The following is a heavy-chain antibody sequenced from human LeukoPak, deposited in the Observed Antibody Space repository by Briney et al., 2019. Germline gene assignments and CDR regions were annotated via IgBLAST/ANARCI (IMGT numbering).Heavy chain of an antibody. CDR2: IYHSGST. D-gene: IGHD3-10*01. CDR3: ARARGVSPWDY. Sequence: PSQTLSLTCAVSGGSISSGGYSWSWIWQPPGKGLEWIGYIYHSGSTYYNPSLKSRVTISVDRSKNQFSLKLSSVTAADTAVYYCARARGVSPWDYWGQGTLVTVSS. CDR1: GGSISSGGYS. J-gene: IGHJ4*02. V-gene: IGHV4-30-2*01.